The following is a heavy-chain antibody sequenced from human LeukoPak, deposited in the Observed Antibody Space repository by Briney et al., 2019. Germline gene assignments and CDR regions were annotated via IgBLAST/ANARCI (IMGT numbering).Heavy chain of an antibody. CDR2: INPNSGGT. Sequence: ASVKVSCKASGYTFTGYYMHWVRQAPGQGLEWMGWINPNSGGTNYAQKFQGRVTMTRDTSISTAYMELSRLRSDDTAVYYCARGNTVPDYYYYMDVWGKGTTVTVSS. D-gene: IGHD4-17*01. CDR1: GYTFTGYY. J-gene: IGHJ6*03. V-gene: IGHV1-2*02. CDR3: ARGNTVPDYYYYMDV.